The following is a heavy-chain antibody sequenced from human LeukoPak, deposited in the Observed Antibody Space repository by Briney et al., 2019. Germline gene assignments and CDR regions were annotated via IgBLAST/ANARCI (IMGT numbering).Heavy chain of an antibody. D-gene: IGHD3-22*01. CDR2: INPNSGGT. CDR1: GYTFTGYY. CDR3: ARASTIDYYDSSGYYPGGVHWFDP. Sequence: ASVKVSCKASGYTFTGYYMHWVRQAPGQGLEWMGWINPNSGGTNYAQKFQGRVTMTRDTSISTAYMELSRLRSEDTAVCYCARASTIDYYDSSGYYPGGVHWFDPWGQGTLVTVSS. V-gene: IGHV1-2*02. J-gene: IGHJ5*02.